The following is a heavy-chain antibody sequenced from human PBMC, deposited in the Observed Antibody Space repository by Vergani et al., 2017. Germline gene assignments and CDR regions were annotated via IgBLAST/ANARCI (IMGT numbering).Heavy chain of an antibody. J-gene: IGHJ3*02. D-gene: IGHD3-22*01. CDR1: GFTFSSYG. CDR3: AKDATSRYYYDSSGYEGDAFDI. CDR2: ISYDGSNK. Sequence: VQLLESGGGLVQPGGSLRLSCAASGFTFSSYGMHWVRQAPGKGLEWVAVISYDGSNKYYADSVKGRFTISRDNSKNTLYLQMNSLRAEDTAVYYCAKDATSRYYYDSSGYEGDAFDIWGQGTMVTVSS. V-gene: IGHV3-30*18.